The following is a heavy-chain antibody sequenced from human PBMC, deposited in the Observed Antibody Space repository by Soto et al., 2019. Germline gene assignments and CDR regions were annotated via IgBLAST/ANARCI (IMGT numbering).Heavy chain of an antibody. CDR2: ISSSSSYT. CDR3: ARLAAAPSGGLSP. Sequence: QVQLVESGGGLVKPGGSLRLSCAASGFTFSDYYMSWIRQAPGKGLEWVSYISSSSSYTNYADSVKGRFTISRDNAKNSLYLQMNSLRAEDTAVYYSARLAAAPSGGLSPWGQGTLVTVSS. J-gene: IGHJ5*02. D-gene: IGHD6-13*01. V-gene: IGHV3-11*06. CDR1: GFTFSDYY.